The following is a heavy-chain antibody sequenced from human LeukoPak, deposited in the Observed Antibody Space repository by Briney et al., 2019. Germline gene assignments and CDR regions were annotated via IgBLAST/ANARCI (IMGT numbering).Heavy chain of an antibody. J-gene: IGHJ4*02. Sequence: KSSETLSLTCTVSGGSISSYYWSWIRQPAGKGLEWIGRIYTSGSTNYNPSLKSRVTMSVDTSKNQFSLKLSSVTAADTAVYYCARDGSITMVRGLSYFDYWGQGTLVTISS. V-gene: IGHV4-4*07. CDR1: GGSISSYY. CDR2: IYTSGST. CDR3: ARDGSITMVRGLSYFDY. D-gene: IGHD3-10*01.